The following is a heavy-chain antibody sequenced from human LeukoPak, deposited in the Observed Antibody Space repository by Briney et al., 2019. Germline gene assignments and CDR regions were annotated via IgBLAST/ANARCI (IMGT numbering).Heavy chain of an antibody. CDR1: GYTFTSYG. CDR3: ARDLYYGSGSYYNDAFDI. Sequence: GASVKVSCKASGYTFTSYGISWVRQAPGQGLEWMGWISGYNGNTYYAQKLQGRVTMTTDTSTTTAYMELRSLRSDDTAVFYCARDLYYGSGSYYNDAFDIWGQGTTVTVSS. V-gene: IGHV1-18*01. J-gene: IGHJ3*02. CDR2: ISGYNGNT. D-gene: IGHD3-10*01.